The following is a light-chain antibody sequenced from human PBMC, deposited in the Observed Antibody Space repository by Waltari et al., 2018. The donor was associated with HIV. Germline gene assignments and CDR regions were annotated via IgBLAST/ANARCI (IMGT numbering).Light chain of an antibody. J-gene: IGLJ2*01. CDR3: QAWDSSTACVV. CDR2: QDT. CDR1: TLGANS. Sequence: SYELTQPPSVSVSPGQPASITCSGDTLGANSVSWYQEKPGQSPVLVIYQDTKRPSGIPERFSGSNSGNTATLTISGTQAMDEADYYCQAWDSSTACVVFGGGTKLTVL. V-gene: IGLV3-1*01.